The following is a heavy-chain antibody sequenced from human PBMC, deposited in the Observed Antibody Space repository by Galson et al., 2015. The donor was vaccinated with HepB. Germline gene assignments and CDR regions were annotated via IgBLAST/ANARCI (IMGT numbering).Heavy chain of an antibody. Sequence: SLRLPCAASGFTFYRHALHWARQAPGMELQWLSFISSDITTKTYADSVKGRFSVSRDNSRDTVYLQMNGLRPEDTAVYFCASDLDGSGSFYNMLAYWGQGIMVTVSS. CDR1: GFTFYRHA. V-gene: IGHV3-30*01. J-gene: IGHJ4*02. D-gene: IGHD3-10*01. CDR2: ISSDITTK. CDR3: ASDLDGSGSFYNMLAY.